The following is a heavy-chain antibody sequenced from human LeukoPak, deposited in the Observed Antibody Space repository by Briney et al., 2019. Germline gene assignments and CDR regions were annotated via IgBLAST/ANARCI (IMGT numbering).Heavy chain of an antibody. Sequence: GGSLRLSCAASGFPFDEHAMHWVRQAPGKGLEWVSGISYSSETIGYVDSVKGRFTISRDNVRKSLYLQMNSLRIEDTALYYSAKDRGGGSQLGDAYDVWGQGTMVSVSS. CDR2: ISYSSETI. D-gene: IGHD5-24*01. CDR1: GFPFDEHA. V-gene: IGHV3-9*01. J-gene: IGHJ3*01. CDR3: AKDRGGGSQLGDAYDV.